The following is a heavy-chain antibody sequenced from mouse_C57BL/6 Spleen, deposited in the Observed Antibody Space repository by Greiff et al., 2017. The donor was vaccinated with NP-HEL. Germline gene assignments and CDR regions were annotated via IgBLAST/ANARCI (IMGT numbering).Heavy chain of an antibody. CDR2: ISSGGSYT. J-gene: IGHJ3*01. CDR3: ARDYDDPVAWFAY. Sequence: EVQVVESGGDLVKPGGSLKLSCAASGFTFSSYGMSWVRQTPDKRLEWVATISSGGSYTYYPDSVKGRFTISRDNAKNTLYLQMSSLKSEDTAMYYWARDYDDPVAWFAYWGQGTLVTVSA. D-gene: IGHD2-4*01. CDR1: GFTFSSYG. V-gene: IGHV5-6*01.